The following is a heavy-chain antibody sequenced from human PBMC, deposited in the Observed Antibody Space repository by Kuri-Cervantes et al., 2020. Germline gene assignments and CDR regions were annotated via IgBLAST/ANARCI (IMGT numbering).Heavy chain of an antibody. Sequence: GGSLRLSCEVSGFIFESYWMSWVRQAPGKGLEWVANIKQDGSEEYYVDSVKGRFTISRDNARNSLYLQMNSLRAEDTAVYYCARDLFSTPFRSEVESLSSSGWQPDAFDIWGQGTMVTVSS. V-gene: IGHV3-7*03. D-gene: IGHD6-19*01. J-gene: IGHJ3*02. CDR2: IKQDGSEE. CDR1: GFIFESYW. CDR3: ARDLFSTPFRSEVESLSSSGWQPDAFDI.